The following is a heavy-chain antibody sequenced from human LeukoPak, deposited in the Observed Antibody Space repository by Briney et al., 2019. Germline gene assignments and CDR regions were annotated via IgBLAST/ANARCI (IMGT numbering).Heavy chain of an antibody. V-gene: IGHV3-48*01. J-gene: IGHJ5*02. D-gene: IGHD2-2*01. Sequence: GGSLRLSCAASGFTFSSYSMNWVRQAPGKGLEWVSYISSSSSTIYYADSVKGRFTVSRDNSKNTLYLQMNSLRAEDTAVYYCAKLGYCSSTSCITKWFDPWGQGTLVTVSS. CDR1: GFTFSSYS. CDR3: AKLGYCSSTSCITKWFDP. CDR2: ISSSSSTI.